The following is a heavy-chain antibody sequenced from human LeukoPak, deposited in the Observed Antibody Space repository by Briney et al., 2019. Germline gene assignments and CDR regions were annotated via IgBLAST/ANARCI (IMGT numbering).Heavy chain of an antibody. V-gene: IGHV1-69*13. Sequence: ASVKVSCKASGGTFSSYAISWVRQAPGQGLEWMGGIIPIFGTANYAQKFQGRVTITADESTSTAYMELSSLRSEDTAVYYCARGHLNPVIAGGVGYYYYYMDVWGKGTTVTISS. CDR1: GGTFSSYA. CDR3: ARGHLNPVIAGGVGYYYYYMDV. CDR2: IIPIFGTA. D-gene: IGHD6-13*01. J-gene: IGHJ6*03.